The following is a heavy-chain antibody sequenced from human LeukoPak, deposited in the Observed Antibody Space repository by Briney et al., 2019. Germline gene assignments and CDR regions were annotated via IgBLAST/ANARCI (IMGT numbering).Heavy chain of an antibody. D-gene: IGHD2-2*01. V-gene: IGHV5-51*01. CDR1: GYSFASNW. Sequence: GESLKISCKGSGYSFASNWIGWVRQMPGKGLEWMRIIYPGDSDTRYSPSLQGQVTISADKSINTAFLQWSSLRASDTAMYYCARSPPVPYCSSTNCPFDYWGQGTLLTVSS. CDR3: ARSPPVPYCSSTNCPFDY. J-gene: IGHJ4*02. CDR2: IYPGDSDT.